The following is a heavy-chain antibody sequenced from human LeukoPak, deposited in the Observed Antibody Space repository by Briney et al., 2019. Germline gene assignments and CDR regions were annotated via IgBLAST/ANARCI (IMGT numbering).Heavy chain of an antibody. J-gene: IGHJ3*01. CDR3: ARQMAQPHRATFDV. CDR2: IFNCGRT. CDR1: GFTVSSNY. Sequence: GGSLRLSCAASGFTVSSNYKSWGRRAPRKGVEGGSGIFNCGRTYYADSVQDRLTISIENPYNSLYLQKNNLRAEEAAAYYCARQMAQPHRATFDVWGQGTMVTVSS. D-gene: IGHD2-8*01. V-gene: IGHV3-66*04.